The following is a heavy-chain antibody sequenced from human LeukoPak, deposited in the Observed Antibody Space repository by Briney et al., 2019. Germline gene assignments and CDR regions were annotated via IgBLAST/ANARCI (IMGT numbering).Heavy chain of an antibody. V-gene: IGHV4-61*02. D-gene: IGHD3-3*01. CDR1: GGSISSGSYY. Sequence: SETLSLTCTVSGGSISSGSYYWSWIRQPAGKGLEWIGRIYTSGSTNYNPSLKSRVTISVDTSKNQFSLKLSSVTAADTAVYYCARDHDYDFWSGYSGGFDYWGQGTLVTVSS. J-gene: IGHJ4*02. CDR3: ARDHDYDFWSGYSGGFDY. CDR2: IYTSGST.